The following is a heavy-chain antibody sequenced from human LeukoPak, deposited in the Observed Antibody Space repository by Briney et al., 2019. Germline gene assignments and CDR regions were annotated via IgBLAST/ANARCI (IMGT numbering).Heavy chain of an antibody. CDR1: GFSFRNYW. D-gene: IGHD2-15*01. CDR2: TKPDGSAE. V-gene: IGHV3-7*01. Sequence: GGSLRLSCAASGFSFRNYWMGWVRQAPGKGLEWVANTKPDGSAEYYADSVRGRFTASRDNANNLLYLQMDRLRAEDTAVYYCARDGGLHTNFDYWGQGTLLTVSS. CDR3: ARDGGLHTNFDY. J-gene: IGHJ4*02.